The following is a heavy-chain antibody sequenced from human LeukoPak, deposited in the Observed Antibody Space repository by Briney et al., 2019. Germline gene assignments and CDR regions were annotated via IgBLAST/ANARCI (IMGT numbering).Heavy chain of an antibody. CDR1: HYSISSTYY. CDR3: ARVGKAYCGVDCYPPGAFDI. Sequence: PSETLSLTCTVSHYSISSTYYWGWIRQPPGKGLEWIASIYHSGSTHYNPSLKSRVTISIDTPKNQFSLKMNSVTAADTAMYFCARVGKAYCGVDCYPPGAFDIWGQGTMVTVSS. V-gene: IGHV4-38-2*02. D-gene: IGHD2-21*02. J-gene: IGHJ3*02. CDR2: IYHSGST.